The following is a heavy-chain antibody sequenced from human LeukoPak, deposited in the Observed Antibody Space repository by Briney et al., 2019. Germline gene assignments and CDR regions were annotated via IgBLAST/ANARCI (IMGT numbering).Heavy chain of an antibody. CDR2: ISSNGGST. D-gene: IGHD5-24*01. J-gene: IGHJ4*02. CDR3: AREIRDGYNTYYFDY. CDR1: GFTFSNFP. V-gene: IGHV3-64*01. Sequence: GRSLRLSCAASGFTFSNFPMHWVRQAPGKGLEYVSAISSNGGSTYYANSVKGRFTISRDNSKNTLYLQMGSLRAEDMAVYYCAREIRDGYNTYYFDYWGQGTLVTVSS.